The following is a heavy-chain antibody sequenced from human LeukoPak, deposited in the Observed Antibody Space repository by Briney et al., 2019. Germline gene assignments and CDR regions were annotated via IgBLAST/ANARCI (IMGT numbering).Heavy chain of an antibody. V-gene: IGHV3-7*01. CDR2: MREDGTQI. D-gene: IGHD3-9*01. Sequence: AGGSLRLSCAASGFPFEVQTMSWVRQASGKGLDWVASMREDGTQIYYVDSVKGRFTISRDNAKSSLFLQMNSLRAEDTAVYFCARDGHGDGFLTGYSYFGMDVWGQGTTVTVSS. CDR1: GFPFEVQT. CDR3: ARDGHGDGFLTGYSYFGMDV. J-gene: IGHJ6*02.